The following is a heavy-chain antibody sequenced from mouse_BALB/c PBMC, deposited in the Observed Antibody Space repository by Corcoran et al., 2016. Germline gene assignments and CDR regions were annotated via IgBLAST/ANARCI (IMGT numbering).Heavy chain of an antibody. CDR1: GYTFTNYG. Sequence: QIQLVQSGPELKKPGETVKISCKASGYTFTNYGMNWVKQAPGKGLKWMGWINTYTGEPTYADDFKGRFAFSLETSGSTAYLQINNLKNEDMATYFCARGGGNYAMDYWGQGTSVTVSS. J-gene: IGHJ4*01. CDR3: ARGGGNYAMDY. CDR2: INTYTGEP. V-gene: IGHV9-1*02.